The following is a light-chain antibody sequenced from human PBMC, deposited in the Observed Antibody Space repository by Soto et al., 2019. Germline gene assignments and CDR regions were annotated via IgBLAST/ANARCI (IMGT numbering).Light chain of an antibody. V-gene: IGKV3-20*01. J-gene: IGKJ1*01. CDR1: PSVCSSY. CDR3: QQYGSAPKT. Sequence: ENVLTQSPGTLYLSPGERATLSCRASPSVCSSYLSWYQQKPGQAPRLLLYGASSRATGIPDRFSGSGSGTDFTLTISRLKPEDFAVYYCQQYGSAPKTFGLGTKGEF. CDR2: GAS.